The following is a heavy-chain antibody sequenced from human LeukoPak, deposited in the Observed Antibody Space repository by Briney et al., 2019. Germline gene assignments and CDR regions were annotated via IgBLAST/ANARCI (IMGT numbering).Heavy chain of an antibody. CDR1: GGSISSSSYY. V-gene: IGHV4-39*07. J-gene: IGHJ6*03. CDR2: IYYSGST. CDR3: ARESKVRKQLVRAPLVRSYYMDV. Sequence: SETLSLTCTVSGGSISSSSYYWGWIRQPPGKGLEWIGSIYYSGSTYYNPSLKSRVTISVDTSKNQFSLKLSSVTAADTAVYYCARESKVRKQLVRAPLVRSYYMDVWGKGTTVTVSS. D-gene: IGHD6-13*01.